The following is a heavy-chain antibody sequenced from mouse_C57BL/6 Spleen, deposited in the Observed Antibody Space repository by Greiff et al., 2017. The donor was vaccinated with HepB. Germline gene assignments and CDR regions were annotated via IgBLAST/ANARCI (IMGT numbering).Heavy chain of an antibody. Sequence: QVQLQQSGAELVRPGASVTLSCKASGYTFTDYEMHWVKQTPVHGLEWIGAIDPETGGTAYNQKFKGKAILTADKSSSTAYMELRRLTSEDSAVYYCTRRAVVAPYYFDYWGQGTTLTVSS. V-gene: IGHV1-15*01. J-gene: IGHJ2*01. CDR2: IDPETGGT. CDR3: TRRAVVAPYYFDY. CDR1: GYTFTDYE. D-gene: IGHD1-1*01.